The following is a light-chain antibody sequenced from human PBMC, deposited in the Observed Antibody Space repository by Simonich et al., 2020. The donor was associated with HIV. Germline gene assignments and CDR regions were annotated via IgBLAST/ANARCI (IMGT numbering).Light chain of an antibody. V-gene: IGLV6-57*01. CDR3: QSYDSSNWV. CDR2: DDN. J-gene: IGLJ3*02. Sequence: NFMLTQPHSVSESPGKTVTISCTRSSGSIASNYVQWYQQPPGSSPTTVTYDDNQRPSGVPDRFSGSIDYSSNSASLTISGLKTEDEADYYCQSYDSSNWVFGGGTKLTVL. CDR1: SGSIASNY.